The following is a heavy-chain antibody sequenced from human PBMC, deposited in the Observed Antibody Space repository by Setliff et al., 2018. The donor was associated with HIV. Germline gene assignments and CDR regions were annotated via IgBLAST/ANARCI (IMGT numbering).Heavy chain of an antibody. D-gene: IGHD5-12*01. CDR1: GGTFSSYA. CDR3: AREVAATLFDY. J-gene: IGHJ4*02. Sequence: GASVKVSCKASGGTFSSYAISWVRQAPGQGLEWMGGIIPVFRTANYARKLQGRVTMTTDTSTSTAYMELRSLRSDDTAVYYCAREVAATLFDYWGQGTPVTVSS. V-gene: IGHV1-69*05. CDR2: IIPVFRTA.